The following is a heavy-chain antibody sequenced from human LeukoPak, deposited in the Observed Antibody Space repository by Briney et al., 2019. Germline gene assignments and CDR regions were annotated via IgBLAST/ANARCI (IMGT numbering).Heavy chain of an antibody. Sequence: GGSLRLSCAGSGFSFSSYGMHWVRQAPGKGLEWLAYIRYDGSSKYYADFVKGRFTISRDYSKNTLYLHMNSLRAEDTAVYYCARDQAGSGHYADYWGQGTLVTVSS. D-gene: IGHD3-10*01. CDR3: ARDQAGSGHYADY. CDR2: IRYDGSSK. CDR1: GFSFSSYG. V-gene: IGHV3-30*02. J-gene: IGHJ4*02.